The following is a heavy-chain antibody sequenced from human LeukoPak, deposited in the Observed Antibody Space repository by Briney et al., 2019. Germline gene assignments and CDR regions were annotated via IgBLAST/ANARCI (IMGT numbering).Heavy chain of an antibody. Sequence: GGSLRLSCAASGFTLSSYLMIWVRQAPGKGLEWVSAISGHGDSTYYADSVKGRFTVSRDNSKNTLYLQMNSLRAEDTAVYYCAKDSGFAVAVAGLRGSFDSWGQGTLVTVSS. J-gene: IGHJ5*01. CDR1: GFTLSSYL. V-gene: IGHV3-23*01. CDR2: ISGHGDST. D-gene: IGHD6-19*01. CDR3: AKDSGFAVAVAGLRGSFDS.